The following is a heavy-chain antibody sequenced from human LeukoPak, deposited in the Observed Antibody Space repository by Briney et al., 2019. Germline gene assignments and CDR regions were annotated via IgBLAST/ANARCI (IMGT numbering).Heavy chain of an antibody. V-gene: IGHV4-38-2*01. CDR2: IYHSGST. Sequence: SETLPLTCAVSGYSISSGYYWGWIRQPPGKGLEWIGSIYHSGSTYYNPSLKSRVTISVDTSKNQFSLKLSSVTAADTAVYYCARLCSFLEWLCPPFDYWGQGTLVTVSS. D-gene: IGHD3-3*01. J-gene: IGHJ4*02. CDR3: ARLCSFLEWLCPPFDY. CDR1: GYSISSGYY.